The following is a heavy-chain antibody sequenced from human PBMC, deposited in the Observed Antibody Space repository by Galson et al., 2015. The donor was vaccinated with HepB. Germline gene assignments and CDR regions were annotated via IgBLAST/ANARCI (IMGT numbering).Heavy chain of an antibody. V-gene: IGHV3-30*02. CDR1: GFTFSSYG. CDR2: IRYDGSNK. D-gene: IGHD6-6*01. J-gene: IGHJ4*02. CDR3: AREIYSSSSGFDY. Sequence: LRLSCAASGFTFSSYGMHWVRQAPGKGLEWVAFIRYDGSNKYYADSVKGRFTISRDNSKNTLYLQMNSLRAEDTAVYYCAREIYSSSSGFDYWGQGTLVTVSS.